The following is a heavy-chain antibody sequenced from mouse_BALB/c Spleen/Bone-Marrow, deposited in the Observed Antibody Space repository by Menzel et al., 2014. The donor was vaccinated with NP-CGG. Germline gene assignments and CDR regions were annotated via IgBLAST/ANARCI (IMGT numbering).Heavy chain of an antibody. CDR1: GFTFSNYW. V-gene: IGHV6-6*02. CDR3: TRGYYYGSSYVFDY. CDR2: IRLKSNNYAT. Sequence: DVHLVESGGGLVQPGGSMKLSCVASGFTFSNYWTNWVRQSPEEGLEWVAEIRLKSNNYATHYAESVKGRFTISRDDSKSSVYLQMNNLRAEDTGIYYCTRGYYYGSSYVFDYWGQGTTLTVSS. D-gene: IGHD1-1*01. J-gene: IGHJ2*01.